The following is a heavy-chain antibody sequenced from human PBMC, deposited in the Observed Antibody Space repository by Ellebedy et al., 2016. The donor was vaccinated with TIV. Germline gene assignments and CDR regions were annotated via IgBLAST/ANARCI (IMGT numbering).Heavy chain of an antibody. CDR1: GFTFSIYG. CDR3: AKTYYDFWSGYGTNAHFDY. CDR2: IWYDGSNK. D-gene: IGHD3-3*01. J-gene: IGHJ4*02. V-gene: IGHV3-33*06. Sequence: LSLTCAASGFTFSIYGMQWVRQAPGKGLEWVAVIWYDGSNKYYADSVKGRFTISRDNSKNTLYLQMNSLRAEDTAVYYCAKTYYDFWSGYGTNAHFDYWGQGTLVTVSS.